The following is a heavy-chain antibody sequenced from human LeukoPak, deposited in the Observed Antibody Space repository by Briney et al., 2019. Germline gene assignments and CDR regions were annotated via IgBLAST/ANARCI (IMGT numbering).Heavy chain of an antibody. J-gene: IGHJ4*02. D-gene: IGHD6-13*01. Sequence: GGALRLSCAASGFTFSSYSMNWVRQAPGKGLEGVSSISSSSSYIHYADSVKGRFTISRDNAKNSLYLQMNSLRAEDTAVYYCARVSRQQLAIDYWGQGTLVTVSS. CDR3: ARVSRQQLAIDY. CDR1: GFTFSSYS. V-gene: IGHV3-21*01. CDR2: ISSSSSYI.